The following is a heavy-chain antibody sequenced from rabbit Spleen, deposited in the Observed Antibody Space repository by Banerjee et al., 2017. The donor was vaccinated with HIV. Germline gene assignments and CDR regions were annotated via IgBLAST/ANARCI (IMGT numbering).Heavy chain of an antibody. J-gene: IGHJ4*01. CDR1: GSDISSYA. Sequence: EESGGGLVQPGGSLTLTCTASGSDISSYAISWVRQAPGKGLEWIGDIYPVFGITNYANWMKGRFTISSDNAQNTVDLQMNSLTAADTATYFCARDLTGVIGWNFGWWGQGTLVTVS. CDR2: IYPVFGIT. V-gene: IGHV1S47*01. D-gene: IGHD1-1*01. CDR3: ARDLTGVIGWNFGW.